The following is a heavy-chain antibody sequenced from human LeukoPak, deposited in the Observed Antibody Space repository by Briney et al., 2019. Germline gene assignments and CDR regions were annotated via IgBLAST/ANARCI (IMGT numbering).Heavy chain of an antibody. J-gene: IGHJ4*02. V-gene: IGHV1-8*01. CDR1: RYTFTSYD. Sequence: ASVKVSCKASRYTFTSYDINWVREAAGQGLEWMGWMNPNTGRTGYAQKFQGRVTMTRDTSITTAYMELTTLTYEDTAVYYCARLAETPDYYSNGGYFYLGYWGQGTPVTVSS. CDR2: MNPNTGRT. CDR3: ARLAETPDYYSNGGYFYLGY. D-gene: IGHD3-22*01.